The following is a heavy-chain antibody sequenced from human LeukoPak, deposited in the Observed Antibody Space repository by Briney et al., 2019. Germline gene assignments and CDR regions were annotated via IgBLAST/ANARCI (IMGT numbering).Heavy chain of an antibody. V-gene: IGHV1-3*01. CDR1: GYTFTSYA. J-gene: IGHJ5*02. CDR3: ARDYRQWLVRGWFDP. D-gene: IGHD6-19*01. Sequence: EASVKVSCKASGYTFTSYAMHWVRQAPGQRLEWMGWINAGNGNTKYSQKFQGRVTITRDTSASTAYMELSSLRSEDTAVYYCARDYRQWLVRGWFDPWGQGTLVTVSS. CDR2: INAGNGNT.